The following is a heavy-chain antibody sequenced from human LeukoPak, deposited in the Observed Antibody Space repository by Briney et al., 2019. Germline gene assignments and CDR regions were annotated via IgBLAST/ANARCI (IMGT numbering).Heavy chain of an antibody. CDR2: ISYDGSNK. D-gene: IGHD3-10*01. CDR1: GFTFSSYA. V-gene: IGHV3-30-3*01. CDR3: ARGTITMVRGVISYVDY. J-gene: IGHJ4*02. Sequence: GRSLRLSCAASGFTFSSYAMHWVRQAPGKGLEWVAVISYDGSNKYYADSVKGRFTISRDNSKNTLYLQMNSLRAEDTAVYYCARGTITMVRGVISYVDYWGQGTLVTVSS.